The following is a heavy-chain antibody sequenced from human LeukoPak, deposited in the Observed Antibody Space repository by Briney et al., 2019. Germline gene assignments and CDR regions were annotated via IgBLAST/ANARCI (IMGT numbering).Heavy chain of an antibody. CDR1: GYSISGGFY. J-gene: IGHJ3*02. CDR3: ARANYYDTSGYSRGAFDI. Sequence: SSETLSLTCSVSGYSISGGFYWGWIRQPPGKGLEWIGSIFHSGSTYYNPSLKSRVTISVDTSKNQFSLKLSSVTAADTAVYYCARANYYDTSGYSRGAFDIWGQGTMVTVSS. V-gene: IGHV4-38-2*02. D-gene: IGHD3-22*01. CDR2: IFHSGST.